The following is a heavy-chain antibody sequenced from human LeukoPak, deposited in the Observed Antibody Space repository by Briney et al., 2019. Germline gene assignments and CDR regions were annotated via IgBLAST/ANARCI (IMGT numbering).Heavy chain of an antibody. D-gene: IGHD3-22*01. Sequence: GASVKVSCKASDYTFTSYGISWVRQAPGQGLEWMGWISTYNGNTNYAQKFQGRVTITADESTSTAYMELSSLRSEDTAVYYCARDRTAYYDSSGYYYYYGMDVWGQGTTVTVSS. V-gene: IGHV1-18*01. CDR2: ISTYNGNT. J-gene: IGHJ6*02. CDR3: ARDRTAYYDSSGYYYYYGMDV. CDR1: DYTFTSYG.